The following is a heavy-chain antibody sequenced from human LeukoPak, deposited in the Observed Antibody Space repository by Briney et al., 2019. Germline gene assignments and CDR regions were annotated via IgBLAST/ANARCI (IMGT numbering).Heavy chain of an antibody. J-gene: IGHJ4*02. CDR1: GLTFSSYA. D-gene: IGHD3-22*01. V-gene: IGHV3-23*01. CDR3: AKGPYYYDSSGYYLWDY. CDR2: ISGSGGST. Sequence: GGSLRLSCAASGLTFSSYAMTWVRQAPGKGLEWVSVISGSGGSTYYADSVKGRFTISRDNAKNSLYLQMNSLRAEDTALYYCAKGPYYYDSSGYYLWDYWGQGTLVTVSS.